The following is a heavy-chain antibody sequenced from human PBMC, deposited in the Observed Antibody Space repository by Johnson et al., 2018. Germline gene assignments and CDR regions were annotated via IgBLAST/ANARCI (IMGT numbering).Heavy chain of an antibody. V-gene: IGHV3-21*01. Sequence: VQLVESGGGLVKPGGSLRLSCAASGFTFSSYSMNWVRQAPGKGLEWVSSISSSSSYIYYADSVKGRFTISRDNAKNSLYLQMNSLRAEDTAVYYCARLGPDGDGAFDIWGQGTMVTVSS. J-gene: IGHJ3*02. CDR3: ARLGPDGDGAFDI. CDR2: ISSSSSYI. D-gene: IGHD3-16*01. CDR1: GFTFSSYS.